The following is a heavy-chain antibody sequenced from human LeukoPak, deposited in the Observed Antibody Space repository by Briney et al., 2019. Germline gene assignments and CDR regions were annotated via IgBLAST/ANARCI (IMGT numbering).Heavy chain of an antibody. D-gene: IGHD2-2*03. J-gene: IGHJ4*02. CDR2: IWYDGSNK. Sequence: GGSLRLSCAASGFTFSSYGMHWVRQAPGKGLEWVAVIWYDGSNKYYADSVKGRFTISRDNYKNTLYLQMNSLRAEDTAVYYCARGSGYCSSTSCPPPDYWGQGTLVTVSS. CDR1: GFTFSSYG. CDR3: ARGSGYCSSTSCPPPDY. V-gene: IGHV3-33*01.